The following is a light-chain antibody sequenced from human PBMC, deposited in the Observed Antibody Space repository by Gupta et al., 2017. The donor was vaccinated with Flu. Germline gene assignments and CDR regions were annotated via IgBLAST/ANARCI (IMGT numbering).Light chain of an antibody. CDR2: LAY. CDR1: QSLLHTNGLNY. Sequence: VSPGGPASIACRSSQSLLHTNGLNYLGWYLQKPGQSPQLLIDLAYNRASGVPDRCRGSGSGTDFTLTISRVEAEDVGIYYCMQSLHLPVIFGGGTKVEIK. V-gene: IGKV2-28*01. J-gene: IGKJ4*01. CDR3: MQSLHLPVI.